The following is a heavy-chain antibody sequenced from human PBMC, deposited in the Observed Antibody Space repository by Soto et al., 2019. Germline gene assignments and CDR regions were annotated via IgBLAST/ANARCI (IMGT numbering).Heavy chain of an antibody. CDR3: ARGEVAVVGEVPAALDY. D-gene: IGHD3-3*01. CDR1: GFIFSDYE. J-gene: IGHJ4*02. V-gene: IGHV3-48*03. Sequence: VQLVESGGGLVQPGGSLRLSCAASGFIFSDYEMNWVRQAPGKGLEWVSYISTRNTTYYADYVKGRFDISRDDAKVSLYRQINGLRVEDSAVYCCARGEVAVVGEVPAALDYWGQGSLVTVSS. CDR2: ISTRNTT.